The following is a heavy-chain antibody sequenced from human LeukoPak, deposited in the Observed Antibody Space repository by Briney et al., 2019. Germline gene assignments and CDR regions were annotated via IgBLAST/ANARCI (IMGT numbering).Heavy chain of an antibody. CDR1: GYSFSEYY. D-gene: IGHD4-17*01. CDR2: INPNSGGT. Sequence: ASVKVSCKASGYSFSEYYVHWVRQAPGQGLEWMGWINPNSGGTNSAQKFQGGVTMTRDTSINTAYMELTILRSDDTAVYYCARGDYGDRNDYWGQGTLITVSS. CDR3: ARGDYGDRNDY. J-gene: IGHJ4*02. V-gene: IGHV1-2*02.